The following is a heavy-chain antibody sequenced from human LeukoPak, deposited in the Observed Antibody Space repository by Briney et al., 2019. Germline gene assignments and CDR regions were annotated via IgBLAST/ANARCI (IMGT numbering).Heavy chain of an antibody. V-gene: IGHV4-38-2*01. Sequence: SQTLSLTCAVSGYSISSGYYWGWIRQPPGKGLEWIGSIYYSGSTYYNPSLKSRVTISVDTSKNQFSLKLSSVTAADTAVYYCARHAHSSGSYYFDYWGQGTLVTVSS. CDR3: ARHAHSSGSYYFDY. CDR2: IYYSGST. D-gene: IGHD6-19*01. CDR1: GYSISSGYY. J-gene: IGHJ4*02.